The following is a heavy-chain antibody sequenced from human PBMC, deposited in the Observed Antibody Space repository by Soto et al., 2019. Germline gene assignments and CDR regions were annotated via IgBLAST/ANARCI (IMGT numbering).Heavy chain of an antibody. CDR3: ARVGDMVRGVIKRGYYFDH. D-gene: IGHD3-10*01. V-gene: IGHV4-34*01. J-gene: IGHJ4*02. CDR2: INHSGST. CDR1: GGSFSGYY. Sequence: SETLSLTCAVYGGSFSGYYWSWIRQPPGKGLEWIGEINHSGSTNYNPSLKSRVTISVDTSKNQFSLKLSSVPAADTAVYYCARVGDMVRGVIKRGYYFDHWGQGTLVTVSS.